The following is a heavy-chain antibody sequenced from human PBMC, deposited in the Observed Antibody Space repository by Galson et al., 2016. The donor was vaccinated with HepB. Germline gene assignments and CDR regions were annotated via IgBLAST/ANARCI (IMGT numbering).Heavy chain of an antibody. CDR1: GSTLTELS. CDR3: VIDWRRMSHFHSGLDV. D-gene: IGHD2/OR15-2a*01. J-gene: IGHJ6*02. Sequence: SVKVSCKVSGSTLTELSIHWVRQAPARGLEWMGGFDPENGETIYTQRFQGRVTMTEDTSTDTAYMELSSLRSENTAVYFFVIDWRRMSHFHSGLDVWAQGTTVIVSS. CDR2: FDPENGET. V-gene: IGHV1-24*01.